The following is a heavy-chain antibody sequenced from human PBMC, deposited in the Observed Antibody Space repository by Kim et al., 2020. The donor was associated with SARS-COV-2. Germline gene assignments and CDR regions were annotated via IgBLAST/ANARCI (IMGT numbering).Heavy chain of an antibody. J-gene: IGHJ4*02. CDR3: ARSPPNYITARA. CDR2: IYYSGSA. CDR1: GGSISSYY. D-gene: IGHD1-7*01. Sequence: SETLSLTCTVSGGSISSYYWSWIRQPPGKGLEWIGYIYYSGSADYNPSLKSRVTISVDTSMNQFSLRLSSVTAADTAVYYCARSPPNYITARAWGRGTRV. V-gene: IGHV4-59*01.